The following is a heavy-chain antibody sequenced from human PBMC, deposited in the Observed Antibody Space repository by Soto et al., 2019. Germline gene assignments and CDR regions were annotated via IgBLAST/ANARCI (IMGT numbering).Heavy chain of an antibody. V-gene: IGHV4-30-2*01. CDR1: GGSISSGGYS. CDR3: ARVHDWTAALPDY. J-gene: IGHJ4*02. CDR2: IYHSGST. Sequence: QLQLQESGSGLVKPSQTLSLTCAVSGGSISSGGYSWSWIRQPPGKGLEWIGYIYHSGSTYYNPSLQSRGTIAVDRSKNQFSLKLSSVTAADTAVYYCARVHDWTAALPDYWGQGTLVTVSS. D-gene: IGHD6-13*01.